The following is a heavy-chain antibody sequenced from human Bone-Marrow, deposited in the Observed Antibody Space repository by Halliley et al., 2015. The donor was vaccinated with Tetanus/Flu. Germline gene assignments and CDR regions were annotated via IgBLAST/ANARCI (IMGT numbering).Heavy chain of an antibody. CDR2: FYYRGST. CDR3: AREESSSSIGFDP. D-gene: IGHD6-6*01. J-gene: IGHJ5*02. Sequence: WVGFFYYRGSTNYNPSLKSRVVMSVATSKNQFFLKLTSVTAADTAVYYCAREESSSSIGFDPWGQGTLVTVSS. V-gene: IGHV4-59*01.